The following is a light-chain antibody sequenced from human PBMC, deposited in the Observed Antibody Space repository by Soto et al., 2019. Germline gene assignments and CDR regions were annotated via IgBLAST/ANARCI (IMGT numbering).Light chain of an antibody. V-gene: IGKV1-39*01. CDR1: QRISTY. CDR3: QQSYSTPRT. CDR2: AAS. Sequence: DIQMTQSPSSLSASVGDRVSITCRASQRISTYLNWYQQKPGEAPKVVIYAASNLQTGVPSRFSGSGSGTDLTLTITSLQPEDFATYYCQQSYSTPRTFGQGTNVEIK. J-gene: IGKJ1*01.